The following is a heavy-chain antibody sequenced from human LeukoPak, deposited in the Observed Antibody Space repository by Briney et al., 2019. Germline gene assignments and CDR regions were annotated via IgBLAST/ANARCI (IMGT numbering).Heavy chain of an antibody. Sequence: GGSLRLSCAASGFTFDDYAMHWVRQAPGKGLEWVSGLTWNSGSIDYADSVKGRFTISRDNAKDSLYLQMNSLRVEDTALYFCAREDLYSGYQVIDYWGQGTLVTVSS. CDR3: AREDLYSGYQVIDY. D-gene: IGHD5-12*01. V-gene: IGHV3-9*01. CDR2: LTWNSGSI. J-gene: IGHJ4*02. CDR1: GFTFDDYA.